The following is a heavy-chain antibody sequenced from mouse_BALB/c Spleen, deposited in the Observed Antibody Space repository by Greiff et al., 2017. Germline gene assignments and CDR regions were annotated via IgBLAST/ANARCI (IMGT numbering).Heavy chain of an antibody. CDR2: INPNNGGT. CDR1: GYTFTDYN. CDR3: ALYYGSRDYFDY. V-gene: IGHV1-18*01. Sequence: EVQLQESGPELVKPGASVKIPCKASGYTFTDYNMDWVKQSHGKSLEWIGDINPNNGGTIYNQKFKGKATLTVDKSSSTAYMELRSLTSEDTAVYYCALYYGSRDYFDYWGQGTTLTVSS. D-gene: IGHD1-1*01. J-gene: IGHJ2*01.